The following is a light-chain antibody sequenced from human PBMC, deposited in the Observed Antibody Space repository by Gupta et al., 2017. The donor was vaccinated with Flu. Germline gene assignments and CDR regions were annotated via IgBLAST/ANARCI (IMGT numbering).Light chain of an antibody. CDR2: KAS. J-gene: IGKJ1*01. V-gene: IGKV1-5*03. CDR1: QSISSW. CDR3: QQDNSYPWT. Sequence: PSTLSASVGDRVTITCRASQSISSWLAWYQQKPGKAPKLLIYKASSLESGVPSRFSGSGSGTEFTLTISILQPDDFATYYCQQDNSYPWTFGQGTKVEIK.